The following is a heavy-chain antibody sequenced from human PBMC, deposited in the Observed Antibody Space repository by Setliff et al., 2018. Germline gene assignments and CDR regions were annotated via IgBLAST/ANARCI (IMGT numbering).Heavy chain of an antibody. J-gene: IGHJ4*02. D-gene: IGHD3-3*01. V-gene: IGHV1-2*06. CDR2: ISPHTGST. CDR3: VRAGFDAISNGLDY. CDR1: GYIFTGYY. Sequence: ASVQVSCKASGYIFTGYYMHWVRQAPGQGLEWMGRISPHTGSTNSAQKFQGRVTMTRDTSVSTVYMELNSLRSDDTAVYYCVRAGFDAISNGLDYWGQGTLVTVSS.